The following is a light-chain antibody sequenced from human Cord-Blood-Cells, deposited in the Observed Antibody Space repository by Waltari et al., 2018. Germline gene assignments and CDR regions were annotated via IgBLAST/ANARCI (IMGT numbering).Light chain of an antibody. V-gene: IGLV2-14*01. J-gene: IGLJ3*02. CDR3: SSYTSSSTWV. CDR1: SSDVGGYNY. Sequence: QSALTQPASVSGSPGQSLTISCTVTSSDVGGYNYVSWYQQHPGKAPKLMIYDVSKRPSGVSNRFSGSKSGNTASLTISGLQAEDEADYYCSSYTSSSTWVFGGGTKLTVL. CDR2: DVS.